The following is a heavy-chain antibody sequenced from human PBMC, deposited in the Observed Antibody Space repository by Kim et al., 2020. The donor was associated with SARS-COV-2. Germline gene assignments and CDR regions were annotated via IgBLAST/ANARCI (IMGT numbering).Heavy chain of an antibody. CDR3: ARVEGSSWYAIFDY. Sequence: SQKYHGRLTITRDTDAGTAYMELSNLRSEDTAVYYCARVEGSSWYAIFDYWGQGTLVTVSS. D-gene: IGHD6-13*01. J-gene: IGHJ4*02. V-gene: IGHV1-3*01.